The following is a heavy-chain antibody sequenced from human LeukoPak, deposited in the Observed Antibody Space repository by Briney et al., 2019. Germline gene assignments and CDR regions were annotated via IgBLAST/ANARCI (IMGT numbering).Heavy chain of an antibody. J-gene: IGHJ4*02. CDR3: AKDIKPLAVWFEFDY. V-gene: IGHV3-43D*03. D-gene: IGHD3-10*01. Sequence: GGSLRLSCAASGFTFDDYAMHWVRQAPGKGLEWVSLISWDGGSTYYADSVKGRFTISRDNSKNSLYLQMNSLRAEDTALYYCAKDIKPLAVWFEFDYWGQGTLVTVSS. CDR1: GFTFDDYA. CDR2: ISWDGGST.